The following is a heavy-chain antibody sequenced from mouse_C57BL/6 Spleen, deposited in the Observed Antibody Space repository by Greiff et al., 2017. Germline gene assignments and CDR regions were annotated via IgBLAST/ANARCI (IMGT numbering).Heavy chain of an antibody. V-gene: IGHV1-59*01. J-gene: IGHJ4*01. CDR2: IDPSDSYT. Sequence: QVQLQQPGAELVRPGTSVKLSCKASGYTFTSYWMHWVKQRPGQGLEWIGVIDPSDSYTNYNQKFKGKATLTVDTSSSTAYMQLSSLTSEDSAVYYCARSGDGYPDAMDYWGQGTSVTVSS. D-gene: IGHD2-3*01. CDR3: ARSGDGYPDAMDY. CDR1: GYTFTSYW.